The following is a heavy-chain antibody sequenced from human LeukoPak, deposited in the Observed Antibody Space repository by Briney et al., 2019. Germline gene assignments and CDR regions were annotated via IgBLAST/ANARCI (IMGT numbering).Heavy chain of an antibody. Sequence: GGSLRLSCAASGFTFSSYGMHWVRKAPGKGLEWVAFIRYDGSNKYYADSVKGRFTISRDNSKNTLYLQMNSLRAEDTAVYYCAKDAAAAAPRLYYFDYWGQGTLVTVSS. V-gene: IGHV3-30*02. CDR2: IRYDGSNK. CDR3: AKDAAAAAPRLYYFDY. J-gene: IGHJ4*02. CDR1: GFTFSSYG. D-gene: IGHD6-13*01.